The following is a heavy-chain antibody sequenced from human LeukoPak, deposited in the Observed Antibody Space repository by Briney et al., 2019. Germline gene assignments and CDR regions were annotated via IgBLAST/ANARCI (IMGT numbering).Heavy chain of an antibody. V-gene: IGHV3-23*01. Sequence: GGSLRLSCAASGFTFSSYAMSWVRQAPGKGLEWVSAISGSGGSTYYADSVKGRFTISRDNSKNTLYLQMNSLRAEDTAVYYCAKDSVPVVTPYWWFDPWGQGTLVTVSS. D-gene: IGHD4-23*01. CDR3: AKDSVPVVTPYWWFDP. CDR2: ISGSGGST. J-gene: IGHJ5*02. CDR1: GFTFSSYA.